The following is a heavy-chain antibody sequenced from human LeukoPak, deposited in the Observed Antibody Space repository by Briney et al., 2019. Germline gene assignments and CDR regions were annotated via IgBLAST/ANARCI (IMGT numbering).Heavy chain of an antibody. Sequence: PSETLSLTCTVSGGSISSYYWGWIRQPPGKGLEWIGSIYYSGSTYYNPSLKSRVTISVDTSKNQFSLKLSSVTAADTAVYYCARKSIAARTFDYWGQGTLVTVSS. CDR2: IYYSGST. CDR1: GGSISSYY. J-gene: IGHJ4*02. D-gene: IGHD6-6*01. CDR3: ARKSIAARTFDY. V-gene: IGHV4-39*01.